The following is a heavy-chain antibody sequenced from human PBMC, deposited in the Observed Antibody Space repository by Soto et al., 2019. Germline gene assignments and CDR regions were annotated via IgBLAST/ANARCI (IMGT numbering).Heavy chain of an antibody. D-gene: IGHD3-16*01. J-gene: IGHJ5*02. V-gene: IGHV1-2*02. CDR2: INPHTGDT. CDR3: AGELTQWLWGLHRFEISNWFAP. Sequence: ASVKVSCKASRYTFSDSYMHWVRQAPGQGLEWMGWINPHTGDTNYAQIFRGRVTLTTDTSISTAYMEVTRLTSDDTAIYYCAGELTQWLWGLHRFEISNWFAPGARGSLVPAS. CDR1: RYTFSDSY.